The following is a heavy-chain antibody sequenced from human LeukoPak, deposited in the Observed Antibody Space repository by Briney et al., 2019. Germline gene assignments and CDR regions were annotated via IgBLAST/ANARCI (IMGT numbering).Heavy chain of an antibody. V-gene: IGHV4-39*01. CDR1: GGSISSSSYY. CDR3: ARGVTGGWYGDFQH. CDR2: IYYSGST. Sequence: KPSETLSLTCTVSGGSISSSSYYWGWIRQPPGKGLEWIGSIYYSGSTYYNPSLKSRVTISVDTSKNQFSLKLSSVTAADTAVYYCARGVTGGWYGDFQHWGQGTLVTVSS. D-gene: IGHD6-19*01. J-gene: IGHJ1*01.